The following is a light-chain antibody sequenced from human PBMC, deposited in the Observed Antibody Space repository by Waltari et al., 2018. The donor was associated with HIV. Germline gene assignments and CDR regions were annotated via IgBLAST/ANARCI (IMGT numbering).Light chain of an antibody. Sequence: QSALTQPASVSGSPGQSITISCTGTSSDVGGYNYVSWYQQHPGKAPKLMIYEVSNRPSGVSNRFSGSKFGNAASLTISGLQAEDGADYYCSSYTSSSTLVVFGGGTKLTVL. CDR1: SSDVGGYNY. CDR3: SSYTSSSTLVV. J-gene: IGLJ2*01. CDR2: EVS. V-gene: IGLV2-14*01.